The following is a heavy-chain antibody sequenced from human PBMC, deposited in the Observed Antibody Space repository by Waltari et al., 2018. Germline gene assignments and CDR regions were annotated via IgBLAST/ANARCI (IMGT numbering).Heavy chain of an antibody. CDR2: VSSSSSYI. D-gene: IGHD3-3*01. J-gene: IGHJ4*02. CDR1: GFTFSSYS. V-gene: IGHV3-21*03. CDR3: ARGDFWSGYTSH. Sequence: EVQLVESGGGLVKPGGSLRLSCAASGFTFSSYSMNWVPQALGKGLECVSAVSSSSSYIYDADSVKGRCTIARDNAKNSLYLQMNSLRAEDTAVYYCARGDFWSGYTSHWGQGTLVTVSS.